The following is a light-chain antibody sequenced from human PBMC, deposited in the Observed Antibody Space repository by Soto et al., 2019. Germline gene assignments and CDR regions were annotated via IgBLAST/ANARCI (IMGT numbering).Light chain of an antibody. V-gene: IGLV1-44*01. CDR2: SNS. Sequence: QSVLTQPPSVSGTPGQRVTISCSGSSSNIGGNAVNWYQQLPGTAPKLLIYSNSQRPSGVPDRFSGSKSGTSASLALSGLQSEDEADYYCAVWDDSLIGWVFGGGTQLTIL. J-gene: IGLJ3*02. CDR1: SSNIGGNA. CDR3: AVWDDSLIGWV.